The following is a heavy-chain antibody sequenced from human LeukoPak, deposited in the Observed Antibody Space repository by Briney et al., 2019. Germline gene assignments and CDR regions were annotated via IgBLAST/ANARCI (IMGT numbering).Heavy chain of an antibody. CDR3: AREWSS. CDR2: IYYTGST. CDR1: DGTFSGYY. Sequence: PSETLSLTCAVYDGTFSGYYWSWIRQPPGKGLEWIGYIYYTGSTNYNPSLKSRVTISVDTSKNQFSLKLSSVTAADTAVYYCAREWSSWGQGTLVTVSS. D-gene: IGHD2-15*01. V-gene: IGHV4-59*01. J-gene: IGHJ5*02.